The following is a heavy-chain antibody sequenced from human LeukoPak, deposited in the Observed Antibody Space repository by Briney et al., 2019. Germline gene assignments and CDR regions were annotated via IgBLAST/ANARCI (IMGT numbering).Heavy chain of an antibody. J-gene: IGHJ4*02. Sequence: PGESLKISCKGSGYSFPNYWIAWVRQMPGKGLEWMGIIYPGDSDTRYSPSFQGQVTISADKPISTAYLQWSSLKASDTAMYYCARHGSTVEPGDSWGQGTLVTVSS. CDR2: IYPGDSDT. CDR3: ARHGSTVEPGDS. CDR1: GYSFPNYW. D-gene: IGHD1-26*01. V-gene: IGHV5-51*01.